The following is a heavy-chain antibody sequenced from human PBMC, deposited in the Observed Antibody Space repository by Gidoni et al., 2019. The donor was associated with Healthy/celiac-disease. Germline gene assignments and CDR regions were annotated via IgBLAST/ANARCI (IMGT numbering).Heavy chain of an antibody. J-gene: IGHJ4*02. V-gene: IGHV4-59*01. CDR3: ARDGAFRGFDY. CDR1: GGSISSYY. D-gene: IGHD3-10*01. CDR2: IYYSGST. Sequence: QVQLQESGPGLVKPSETLSLTCPVPGGSISSYYRSWIRQPPGKGLEWIGYIYYSGSTNYNPSLKSRVTISVDTSKNQFSLKLSSVTAADTAVYYCARDGAFRGFDYWGQGTLVTVSS.